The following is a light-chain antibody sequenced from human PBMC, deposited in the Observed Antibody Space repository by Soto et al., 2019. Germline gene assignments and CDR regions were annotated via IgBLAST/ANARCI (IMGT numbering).Light chain of an antibody. J-gene: IGLJ3*02. CDR2: EVS. CDR1: SRDVVGYNY. CDR3: SSYAGSNNWV. V-gene: IGLV2-8*01. Sequence: QSALTQPPSASGSPGQSVTISCTRTSRDVVGYNYVSWYQQHPGKAPKLMIYEVSKRPSGVPDRFSGSKSGNTASLTVSGLQAEDEADYYCSSYAGSNNWVFGGGTQLTVL.